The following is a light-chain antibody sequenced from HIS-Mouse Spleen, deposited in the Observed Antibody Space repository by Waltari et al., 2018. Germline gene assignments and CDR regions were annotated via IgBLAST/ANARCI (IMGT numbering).Light chain of an antibody. CDR3: CSYAGSSTWV. Sequence: QSALTQPASVSGSPGQSITISCTGTSSDVGSYNLVSWYQQHPGKAPKLRIYEGSKRPSGGSNRFSGSQSGSTASLTIAGLQAEDEADYYCCSYAGSSTWVFGGGTKLTVL. CDR2: EGS. J-gene: IGLJ3*02. CDR1: SSDVGSYNL. V-gene: IGLV2-23*01.